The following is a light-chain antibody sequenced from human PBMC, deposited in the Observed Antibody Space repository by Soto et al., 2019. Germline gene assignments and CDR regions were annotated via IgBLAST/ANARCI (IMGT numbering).Light chain of an antibody. CDR2: GNS. CDR1: SSNIGAGYD. CDR3: QSYDSSLSGSV. J-gene: IGLJ2*01. Sequence: QAVLTQPPSVSGAPVQRVTSSCTGSSSNIGAGYDVHWYQQLPGTAPKLLIYGNSNRPSGVPDRFSGSKSGTSASLAITGLQAEDEADYYCQSYDSSLSGSVFGGGTKLTVL. V-gene: IGLV1-40*01.